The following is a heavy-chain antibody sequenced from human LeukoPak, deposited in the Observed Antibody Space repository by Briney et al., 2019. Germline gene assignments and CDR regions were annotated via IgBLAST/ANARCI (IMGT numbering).Heavy chain of an antibody. J-gene: IGHJ4*02. CDR1: GYTFTSYG. Sequence: ASVKVSCKASGYTFTSYGISWVRQAPGQGLEWMGWTSAYNGNTNYAQKLQGRVTMTTDTSTSTAYMELRSLRSDDTAVYYCARDYRVSWGTTDYFDYWGQGTLVTVSS. V-gene: IGHV1-18*01. CDR2: TSAYNGNT. CDR3: ARDYRVSWGTTDYFDY. D-gene: IGHD3-16*01.